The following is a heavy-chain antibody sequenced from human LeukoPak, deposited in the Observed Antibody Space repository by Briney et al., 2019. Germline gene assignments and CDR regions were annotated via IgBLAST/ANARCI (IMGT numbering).Heavy chain of an antibody. Sequence: PSGTLSLTCAVSGGSISSSSYYWGWIRQPPGKGLEWIGSIYYSGSTYYNPSLKSRVTISVDTSKNQFSLKLSSVTAADTAVYYCARETPPRKYYGSGSYYNDYWGQGTLVTVSS. CDR2: IYYSGST. J-gene: IGHJ4*02. V-gene: IGHV4-39*07. D-gene: IGHD3-10*01. CDR1: GGSISSSSYY. CDR3: ARETPPRKYYGSGSYYNDY.